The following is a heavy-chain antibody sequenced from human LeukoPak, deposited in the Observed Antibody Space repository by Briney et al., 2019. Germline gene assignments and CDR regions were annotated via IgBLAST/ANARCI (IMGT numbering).Heavy chain of an antibody. CDR3: ARTRAYGGRPDY. Sequence: PSETLSLTCIVSGGSIRSRSYYWGWIRQPPGRGLEWIGSIYYSGNTYYNPSLKSRVTISVDTSKNQFSLKLTSVTAADTAVYYCARTRAYGGRPDYWGQGTLVTVSS. V-gene: IGHV4-39*07. J-gene: IGHJ4*02. CDR2: IYYSGNT. D-gene: IGHD4-23*01. CDR1: GGSIRSRSYY.